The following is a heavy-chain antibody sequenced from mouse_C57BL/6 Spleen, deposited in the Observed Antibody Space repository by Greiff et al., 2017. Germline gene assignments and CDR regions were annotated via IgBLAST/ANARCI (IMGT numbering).Heavy chain of an antibody. CDR3: AIHPANWDGSYLDY. Sequence: EVHLVESGGDLVKPGGSLKLSCAASGFTFSSYGMSWVRQTPDKRLEWVATISSGGSYTYYPDSVKGRFTISRDNAKNTLYLQMSSLKSEDTAMYYCAIHPANWDGSYLDYWGQGTTLTVSS. D-gene: IGHD4-1*01. CDR2: ISSGGSYT. V-gene: IGHV5-6*01. J-gene: IGHJ2*01. CDR1: GFTFSSYG.